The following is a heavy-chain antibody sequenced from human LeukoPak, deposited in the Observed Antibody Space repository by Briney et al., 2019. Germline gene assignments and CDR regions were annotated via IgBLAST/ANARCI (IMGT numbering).Heavy chain of an antibody. Sequence: GRSLRLSCAASGFTFDDYAMHWVRQPPGKGLEWVSSSFPSGGEIHYADSVRGRFTISRDNSKSTLSLQMNSLRAEDTAIYYCATYRQVLLPFESWGQGTLVTVSS. CDR3: ATYRQVLLPFES. CDR2: SFPSGGEI. CDR1: GFTFDDYA. J-gene: IGHJ4*02. D-gene: IGHD2-8*02. V-gene: IGHV3-23*01.